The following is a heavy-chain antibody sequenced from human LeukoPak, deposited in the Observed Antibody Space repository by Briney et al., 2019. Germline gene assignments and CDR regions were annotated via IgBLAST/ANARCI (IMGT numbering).Heavy chain of an antibody. CDR2: IYYSGST. CDR3: ARLWAVAGTE. J-gene: IGHJ4*02. D-gene: IGHD6-19*01. CDR1: GGSISSSSYY. Sequence: SETLSLTCSVSGGSISSSSYYWGWIRQPPGKGLEWIGSIYYSGSTYYNPSLKSRVTISVDTSKNQFSLKLSSVTAADTAVYYCARLWAVAGTEWGQGTLVTVSS. V-gene: IGHV4-39*01.